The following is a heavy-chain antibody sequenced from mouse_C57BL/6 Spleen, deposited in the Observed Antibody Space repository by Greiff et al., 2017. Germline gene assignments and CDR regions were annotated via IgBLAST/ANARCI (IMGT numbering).Heavy chain of an antibody. Sequence: VHLVESGAELVKPGASVKISCKASGYAFSSYWMNWVKQRPGKGLEWIGQIYPGDGDTNYNGKFKGKATLTADKSSSTAYMQLSSLTSEDSAVYFCARGLQLRAQDYWGQGTTLTVSS. CDR3: ARGLQLRAQDY. CDR1: GYAFSSYW. D-gene: IGHD3-2*02. CDR2: IYPGDGDT. J-gene: IGHJ2*01. V-gene: IGHV1-80*01.